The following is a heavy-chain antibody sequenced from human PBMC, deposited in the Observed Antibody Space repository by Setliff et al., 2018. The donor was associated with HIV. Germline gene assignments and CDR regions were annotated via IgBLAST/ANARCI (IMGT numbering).Heavy chain of an antibody. CDR3: ARQWRDQYNSGVSTEYFQH. V-gene: IGHV4-34*01. CDR1: GGSFSGYY. Sequence: SETLSLTCAVYGGSFSGYYWSWIRQPPGKGLEWIGEVTHSGRTNYNPSLESRVTTSVDTSKNQFSLKLRSVTVADTAVYYCARQWRDQYNSGVSTEYFQHWGLGTLVTVSS. J-gene: IGHJ1*01. D-gene: IGHD3-22*01. CDR2: VTHSGRT.